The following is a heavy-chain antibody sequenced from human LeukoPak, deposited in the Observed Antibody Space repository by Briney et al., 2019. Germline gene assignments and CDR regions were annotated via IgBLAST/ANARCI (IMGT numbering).Heavy chain of an antibody. CDR2: TYYSGST. Sequence: PSETLSLTCTVSGGSISSYYWSWIRQPPGKGLEWIGYTYYSGSTNYNPSLKSRVTISVDTSKNQFSLKLSSATAADTAVYYCARDLGGYCSGGSCYRPYYFDYWGQGTLVTVSS. CDR1: GGSISSYY. J-gene: IGHJ4*02. D-gene: IGHD2-15*01. CDR3: ARDLGGYCSGGSCYRPYYFDY. V-gene: IGHV4-59*01.